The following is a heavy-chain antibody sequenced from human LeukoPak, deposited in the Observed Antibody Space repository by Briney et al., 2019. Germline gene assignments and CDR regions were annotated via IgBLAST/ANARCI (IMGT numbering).Heavy chain of an antibody. J-gene: IGHJ4*02. V-gene: IGHV3-23*01. CDR2: ISYSGGST. CDR3: ARVEYYYGSGSYMDY. D-gene: IGHD3-10*01. CDR1: GFTFSSYG. Sequence: GGSLRLSCAASGFTFSSYGMSWVRQAPGEGLEGVSAISYSGGSTYYADSVKGRFTISRDNAKNSLYLQMNSLRAEDAAVYYCARVEYYYGSGSYMDYWGQGTLVTVSS.